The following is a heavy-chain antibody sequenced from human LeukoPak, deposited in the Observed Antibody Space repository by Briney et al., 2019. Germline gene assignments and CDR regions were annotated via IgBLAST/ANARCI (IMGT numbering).Heavy chain of an antibody. CDR1: GFTFRTYG. CDR3: AREVPVTMIVLAGLRERRKHNWFDP. CDR2: IWYDGSDK. D-gene: IGHD3-22*01. Sequence: GGSLRLSCAASGFTFRTYGMHWVRQAPGKGLEWVAVIWYDGSDKYHADSVKGRFTISRDNSKNMLYLQMNSLRAEDTAVYYCAREVPVTMIVLAGLRERRKHNWFDPWGQGTLVTVSS. J-gene: IGHJ5*02. V-gene: IGHV3-33*01.